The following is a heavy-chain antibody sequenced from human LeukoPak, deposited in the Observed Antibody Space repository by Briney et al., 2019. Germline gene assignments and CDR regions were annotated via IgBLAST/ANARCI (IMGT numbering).Heavy chain of an antibody. CDR2: FDPEDGET. J-gene: IGHJ4*02. V-gene: IGHV1-24*01. CDR1: GYTLTELS. CDR3: ATQNYYDSSGYYYVVFDY. Sequence: ASVKVSCKVSGYTLTELSMHWVRQAPGKGLEWMGGFDPEDGETIYAQKFQGRVTMTEDTSTDTAYMELSSLRSEDTAVYYCATQNYYDSSGYYYVVFDYWGQGTLVTVSS. D-gene: IGHD3-22*01.